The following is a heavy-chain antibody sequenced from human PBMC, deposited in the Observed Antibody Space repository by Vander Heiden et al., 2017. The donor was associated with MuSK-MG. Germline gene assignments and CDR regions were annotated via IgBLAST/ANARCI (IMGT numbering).Heavy chain of an antibody. CDR2: NYWDDDK. V-gene: IGHV2-5*02. CDR1: GFSLRASGVS. D-gene: IGHD3-10*01. CDR3: ARRSVVQGIIVFDP. Sequence: QITFKASRPTPLKPTQTLTPTCSFSGFSLRASGVSVVWIRQPPGKALEWLAVNYWDDDKRYSPFLKNRLTITKDTSKNQVVLTMTNMDPVDTATYYCARRSVVQGIIVFDPWGQGTLVTVSS. J-gene: IGHJ5*02.